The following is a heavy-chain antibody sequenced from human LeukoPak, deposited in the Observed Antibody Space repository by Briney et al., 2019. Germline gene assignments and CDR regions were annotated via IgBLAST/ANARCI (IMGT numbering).Heavy chain of an antibody. V-gene: IGHV3-13*01. CDR2: IRTTGDT. CDR3: ARGVSYYYDNSGHPGWYFDL. CDR1: GFTFNYYY. Sequence: PGGSLRLSCAVSGFTFNYYYMHWVRQAPGKRLEWVSAIRTTGDTHYPDSVKGRFAMSREDAKNSVHLQMNTLRAGDTAVYYCARGVSYYYDNSGHPGWYFDLWGRGTLVTVSS. J-gene: IGHJ2*01. D-gene: IGHD3-22*01.